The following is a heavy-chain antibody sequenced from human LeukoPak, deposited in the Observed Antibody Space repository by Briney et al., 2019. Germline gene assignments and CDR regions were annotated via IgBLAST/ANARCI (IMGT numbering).Heavy chain of an antibody. D-gene: IGHD6-13*01. CDR3: AKSEGNWYFDP. CDR1: GFTFSSYA. CDR2: ISGSGGST. V-gene: IGHV3-23*01. Sequence: GGSLRLSCAASGFTFSSYAMNWVRQAPGKGLEWVSAISGSGGSTYYADSVKGRFTISRDNSKNTLYLQMNSLRAEDTAIYYCAKSEGNWYFDPWGRGTLVTVSS. J-gene: IGHJ2*01.